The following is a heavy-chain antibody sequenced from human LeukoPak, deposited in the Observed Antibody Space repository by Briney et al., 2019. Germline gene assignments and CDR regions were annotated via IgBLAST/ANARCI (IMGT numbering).Heavy chain of an antibody. D-gene: IGHD1-26*01. J-gene: IGHJ4*02. CDR3: AKDGPIVGATIPGY. Sequence: PGGSLRLSCAASGFTFSIYAMSWVRQAPGKGLEWVSAISGSGGSTYYADSVKGRFTISRDNSKNTLYLQMNSLRAEDTAVYYCAKDGPIVGATIPGYWGQGTLVTVSS. CDR1: GFTFSIYA. V-gene: IGHV3-23*01. CDR2: ISGSGGST.